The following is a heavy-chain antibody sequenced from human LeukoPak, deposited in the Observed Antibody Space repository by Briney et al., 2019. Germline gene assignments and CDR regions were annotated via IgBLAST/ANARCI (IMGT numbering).Heavy chain of an antibody. J-gene: IGHJ4*02. V-gene: IGHV3-21*01. D-gene: IGHD1-26*01. CDR3: ARGSEWEPLYYFDY. CDR2: TSSSSGYM. Sequence: GGSLRLSCADSGFTFSRYNMNWVRQAPGKGLEWVSSTSSSSGYMYYADSVKGRFTISRDNAKNSLYLQMNSLRAEDTAVYYCARGSEWEPLYYFDYWGQGTLVTVSS. CDR1: GFTFSRYN.